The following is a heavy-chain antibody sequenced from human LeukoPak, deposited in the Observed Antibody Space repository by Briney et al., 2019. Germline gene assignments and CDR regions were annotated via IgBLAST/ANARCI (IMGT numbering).Heavy chain of an antibody. V-gene: IGHV1-2*02. D-gene: IGHD6-13*01. CDR3: ARDRAAAGNY. CDR2: INPNSGDT. CDR1: GYIFTGYY. Sequence: ASVKVSCKASGYIFTGYYMHWVRQAPGQGLEWMGWINPNSGDTHYAQKFHGRVTMTSDTSITTGYMELTRLTSDDTAVYYCARDRAAAGNYWGQGTLVSVSS. J-gene: IGHJ4*02.